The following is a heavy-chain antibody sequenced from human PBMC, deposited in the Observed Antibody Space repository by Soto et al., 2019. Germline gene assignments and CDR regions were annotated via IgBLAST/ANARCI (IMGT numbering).Heavy chain of an antibody. D-gene: IGHD3-16*02. CDR1: GGTFSSYA. V-gene: IGHV1-69*06. Sequence: SVKVSCKASGGTFSSYAISWVRRAPGQGLEWMGGIIPIFGTANYAQKFQGRVTITADKSTSTAYMELSSLRSEDTAVYYCARDPHDYVWGSYRYVDNWFDPWGQGTLVTVSS. CDR3: ARDPHDYVWGSYRYVDNWFDP. J-gene: IGHJ5*02. CDR2: IIPIFGTA.